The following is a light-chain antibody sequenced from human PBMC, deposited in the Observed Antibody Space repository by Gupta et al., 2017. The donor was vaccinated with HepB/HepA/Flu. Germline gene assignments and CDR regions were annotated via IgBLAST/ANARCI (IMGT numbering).Light chain of an antibody. J-gene: IGKJ4*01. V-gene: IGKV3-20*01. Sequence: EIVFTQSPGTLSLSPGERATLSCRASQSVTSNYLAWYQQKPGQAPTLLIYGASSRTTGFSDRFSVIGSGTEFTLTITRREPEDFAVYYCQQESSSPITFGRGTKVDIK. CDR3: QQESSSPIT. CDR2: GAS. CDR1: QSVTSNY.